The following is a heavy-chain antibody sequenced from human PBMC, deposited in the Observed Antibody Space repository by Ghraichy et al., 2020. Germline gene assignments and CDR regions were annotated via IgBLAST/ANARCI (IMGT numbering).Heavy chain of an antibody. J-gene: IGHJ4*02. CDR1: GGSISSSNYY. Sequence: SETLSLTCTVSGGSISSSNYYWGWIRQPPGKGLECIGSIYYSGSTKYNPSLKSRVTISVDTSKNQFSLKLTSVTAADTAVYYCARAYSDSWHWFDYWGQGTLVTVSS. D-gene: IGHD3-16*01. V-gene: IGHV4-39*07. CDR2: IYYSGST. CDR3: ARAYSDSWHWFDY.